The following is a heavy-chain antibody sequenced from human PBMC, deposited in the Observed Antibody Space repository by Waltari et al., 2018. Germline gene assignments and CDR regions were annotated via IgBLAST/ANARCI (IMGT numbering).Heavy chain of an antibody. CDR3: AKGRTGWPGYYYYGMDV. CDR2: ISGSGGST. CDR1: GFTFSSYA. V-gene: IGHV3-23*01. J-gene: IGHJ6*02. D-gene: IGHD6-19*01. Sequence: EVQLLESGGGLVQPGGSLRLSCAASGFTFSSYAMSWVRQAPGQGLEWVSAISGSGGSTYYADSVKGRFTISRDNSKNTLYLQMNSLRAEDTAVYYCAKGRTGWPGYYYYGMDVWGQGTTVTVSS.